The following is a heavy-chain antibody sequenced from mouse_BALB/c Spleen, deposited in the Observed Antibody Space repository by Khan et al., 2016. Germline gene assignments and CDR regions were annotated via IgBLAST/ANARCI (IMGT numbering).Heavy chain of an antibody. V-gene: IGHV10-1*02. CDR1: GSTFNTYA. CDR3: VNWDGAY. Sequence: EVELVESGGGLVQPKGSLKLSCAASGSTFNTYAMNWVRQAPGKGLEWVARIRSKSNNYATYYADSVKDRFTISRDDSQSMLYLQMNNLKTEDTAMYYCVNWDGAYWGQGTLVTVSA. J-gene: IGHJ3*01. D-gene: IGHD4-1*01. CDR2: IRSKSNNYAT.